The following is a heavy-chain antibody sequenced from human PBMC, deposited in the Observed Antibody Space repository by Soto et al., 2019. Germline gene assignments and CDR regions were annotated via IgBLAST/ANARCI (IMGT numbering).Heavy chain of an antibody. CDR2: IWYDGSNK. CDR1: GFTFSSYG. J-gene: IGHJ4*02. V-gene: IGHV3-33*01. Sequence: GGSLRLSCAASGFTFSSYGMHWVRQAPGKGLEWVAVIWYDGSNKYYADSVKGRFTISRDNSKNTLYLQMNSLRAEDTAVYYCARDEKEGKATIIDYFDYWGQGTLVTVSS. D-gene: IGHD5-12*01. CDR3: ARDEKEGKATIIDYFDY.